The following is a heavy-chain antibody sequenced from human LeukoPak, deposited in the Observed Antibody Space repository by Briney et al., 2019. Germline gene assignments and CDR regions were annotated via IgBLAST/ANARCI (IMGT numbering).Heavy chain of an antibody. CDR1: GFTVSNNY. Sequence: GGSLRLSCAASGFTVSNNYMCWVRQAPGKGLEWVSVIYSGGSTYYADSVKGRFTISRDNSKNTLYLQMNSLRAEDTAVYYCASRGYSGYDYFDYWGQGTLVTVSS. CDR3: ASRGYSGYDYFDY. CDR2: IYSGGST. D-gene: IGHD5-12*01. J-gene: IGHJ4*02. V-gene: IGHV3-53*05.